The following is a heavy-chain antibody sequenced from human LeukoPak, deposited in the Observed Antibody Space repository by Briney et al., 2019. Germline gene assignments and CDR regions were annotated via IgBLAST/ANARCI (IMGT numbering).Heavy chain of an antibody. CDR3: ASHYCSAGSCYFDG. CDR2: IYSAGDS. D-gene: IGHD2-21*01. V-gene: IGHV3-53*01. Sequence: GGSLRLSCVVSGFSISYNYMSWVRQAPGKGLELVSLIYSAGDSYYADSVKGRFIISKDNSKNTVYLQMDRLRPDDTAVYYCASHYCSAGSCYFDGWGQGTLVTVSS. J-gene: IGHJ4*02. CDR1: GFSISYNY.